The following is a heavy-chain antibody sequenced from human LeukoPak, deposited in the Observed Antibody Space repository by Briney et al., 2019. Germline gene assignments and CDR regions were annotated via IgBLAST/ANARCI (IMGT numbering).Heavy chain of an antibody. J-gene: IGHJ4*02. CDR1: GGSISSSSYY. CDR3: AVGGYSYDAGGGY. Sequence: SETLSLTCTVSGGSISSSSYYWGWIRQPPGKGLEWIGSIYYSGSTYYNPSLKSRVTISVDTSKNQFSLKLSSVTAADTAVYYCAVGGYSYDAGGGYWGQGTLVTVSS. CDR2: IYYSGST. D-gene: IGHD5-18*01. V-gene: IGHV4-39*01.